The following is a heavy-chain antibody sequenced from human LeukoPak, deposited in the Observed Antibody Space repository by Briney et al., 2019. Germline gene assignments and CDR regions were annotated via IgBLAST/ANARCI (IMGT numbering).Heavy chain of an antibody. J-gene: IGHJ4*02. V-gene: IGHV1-2*02. CDR3: AKDRSCINDVCHGDFDY. Sequence: ASVKVSCKASGYTFTDYYMHWVRQAPGQGLEWMGWINPDSGDTYYAQKFQGSITMTRDTSITTVYMELTRLTSDDTAVYYCAKDRSCINDVCHGDFDYWGQGTLVTVSS. D-gene: IGHD2-8*01. CDR2: INPDSGDT. CDR1: GYTFTDYY.